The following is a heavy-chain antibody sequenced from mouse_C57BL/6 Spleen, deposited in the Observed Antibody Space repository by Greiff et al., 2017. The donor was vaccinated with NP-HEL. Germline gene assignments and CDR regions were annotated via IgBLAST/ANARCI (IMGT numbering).Heavy chain of an antibody. Sequence: QVHVKQPGAELVKPGASVKMSCKASGYTFTSYWITWVKQRPGQGLEWIGDIYPGSGSTNYNEKFKSKATLTVDTSSSTAYMQLSSLTSEDSAVYYCARRGYDYDEDVHYWGQGTTLTVSS. D-gene: IGHD2-4*01. CDR3: ARRGYDYDEDVHY. CDR2: IYPGSGST. V-gene: IGHV1-55*01. CDR1: GYTFTSYW. J-gene: IGHJ2*01.